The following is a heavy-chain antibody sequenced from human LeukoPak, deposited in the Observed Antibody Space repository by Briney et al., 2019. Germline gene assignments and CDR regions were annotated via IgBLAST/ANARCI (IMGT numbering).Heavy chain of an antibody. CDR1: GYTFTSYF. D-gene: IGHD3-16*01. J-gene: IGHJ4*02. CDR2: INPNSGDT. CDR3: ATQRGSYLWGTDFDY. V-gene: IGHV1-2*02. Sequence: ASVKVSCKASGYTFTSYFMHWVRQAPGQGLEWIGGINPNSGDTKYSQKFQGRVTMTRDTSIRTAYMELTRLRSDDTAVYYCATQRGSYLWGTDFDYWGQGTLVTVSS.